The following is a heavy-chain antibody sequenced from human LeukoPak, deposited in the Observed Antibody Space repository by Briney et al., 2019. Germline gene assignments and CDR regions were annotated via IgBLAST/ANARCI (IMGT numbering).Heavy chain of an antibody. CDR2: IRSKTNGYAT. D-gene: IGHD4/OR15-4a*01. CDR3: AGAYLDYYGMDV. V-gene: IGHV3-73*01. Sequence: PGGSLRLSCAASGFTFSGSAMHWVRQASGKGREWVGRIRSKTNGYATAYAASVNGRFTFSRDDSKNTAYLQMNSLKTEDTAVYYCAGAYLDYYGMDVWGQGTTVTVSS. CDR1: GFTFSGSA. J-gene: IGHJ6*02.